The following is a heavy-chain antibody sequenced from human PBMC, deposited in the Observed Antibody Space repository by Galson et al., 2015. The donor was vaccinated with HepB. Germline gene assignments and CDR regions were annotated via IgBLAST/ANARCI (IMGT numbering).Heavy chain of an antibody. V-gene: IGHV1-24*01. CDR1: GYTLTELS. CDR2: CDPEAGET. CDR3: ATIRAYCGGDCWDYYGLDV. J-gene: IGHJ6*02. D-gene: IGHD2-21*02. Sequence: SVKVSCKVSGYTLTELSMHWVRQAPGKGLEWMGGCDPEAGETIYAQKFQGRVTMIEDTSTDTAYMELSSLRSEDTAVYYCATIRAYCGGDCWDYYGLDVWGQGTTVTVSS.